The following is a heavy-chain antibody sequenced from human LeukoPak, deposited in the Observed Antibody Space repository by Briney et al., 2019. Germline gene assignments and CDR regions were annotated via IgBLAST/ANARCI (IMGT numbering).Heavy chain of an antibody. J-gene: IGHJ1*01. CDR2: IYHSGST. D-gene: IGHD3-10*01. Sequence: PSETLSLTCTVSGGSISSSSYYWGWIRQPPGRGLEWIGSIYHSGSTYYNPSLKSRVTISVDTSKNQFSLKLSSVTAADTAVYYCAKDLMRDRWFGESWGQGTLVTVSS. V-gene: IGHV4-39*07. CDR1: GGSISSSSYY. CDR3: AKDLMRDRWFGES.